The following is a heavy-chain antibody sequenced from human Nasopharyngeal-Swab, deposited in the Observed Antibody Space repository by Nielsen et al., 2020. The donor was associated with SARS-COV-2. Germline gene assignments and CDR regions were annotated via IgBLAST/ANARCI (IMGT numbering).Heavy chain of an antibody. D-gene: IGHD5-24*01. J-gene: IGHJ6*04. CDR2: ISWNSGSI. Sequence: GGSLRLSCAASGFTFDDYAMHWVRQAPGKGLEWVSGISWNSGSIGYADSVKGRFTISRDNAKNSLYLQMNSLRAEDTALYYGAAGKKREEEEEREGGGKGKTGTVSS. CDR1: GFTFDDYA. V-gene: IGHV3-9*01. CDR3: AAGKKREEEEEREG.